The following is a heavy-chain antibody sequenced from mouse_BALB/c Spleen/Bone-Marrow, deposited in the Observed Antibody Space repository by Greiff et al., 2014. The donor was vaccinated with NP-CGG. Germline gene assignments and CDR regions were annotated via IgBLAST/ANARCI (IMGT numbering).Heavy chain of an antibody. Sequence: EVQLQQSGTVLARPGASVKMSCKASGYTFTSYWMHWVKQRPGQGLEWIGAIYPGNSDTSYNQKFKGKAKLTAVTSTSTAYMELSSLTNEESADYYAARSWDRYYFDYWGQGTTLTVSS. CDR1: GYTFTSYW. J-gene: IGHJ2*01. V-gene: IGHV1-5*01. CDR2: IYPGNSDT. D-gene: IGHD3-3*01. CDR3: ARSWDRYYFDY.